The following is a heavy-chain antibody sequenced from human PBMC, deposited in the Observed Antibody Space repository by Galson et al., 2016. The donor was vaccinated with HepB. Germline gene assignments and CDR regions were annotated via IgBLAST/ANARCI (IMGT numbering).Heavy chain of an antibody. CDR3: ARQDRAGLVNF. J-gene: IGHJ3*01. Sequence: SETLSLTCTVSGGSISSSSYFWAWIRQPPGKGLDWIGSIYYSGTTHYNPSLQSRVSISVDPSKNKFSLRLTSVRAADTAMYSCARQDRAGLVNFWGQGTMLTVSS. V-gene: IGHV4-39*01. CDR1: GGSISSSSYF. D-gene: IGHD6-19*01. CDR2: IYYSGTT.